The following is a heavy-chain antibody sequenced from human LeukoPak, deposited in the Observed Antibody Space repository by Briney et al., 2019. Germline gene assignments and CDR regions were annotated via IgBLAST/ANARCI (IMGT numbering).Heavy chain of an antibody. V-gene: IGHV4-31*03. J-gene: IGHJ5*02. CDR2: IYYSGST. CDR1: GGSISSGGYY. CDR3: ARDADSSGYWGNWFDP. D-gene: IGHD3-22*01. Sequence: SETLSLTCTVSGGSISSGGYYWSWIRQHPGKGLEWIGYIYYSGSTYYNPSLKSRVTISVDTSKNQFSLKLSSVTAADTAVYYCARDADSSGYWGNWFDPWGQGTLVTVSS.